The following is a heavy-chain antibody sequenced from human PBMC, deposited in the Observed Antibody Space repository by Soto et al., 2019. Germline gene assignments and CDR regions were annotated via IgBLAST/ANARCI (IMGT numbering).Heavy chain of an antibody. V-gene: IGHV3-23*01. CDR1: GFTFSSYA. CDR2: ISGSGGST. CDR3: AKSEYCSSTSCYIDY. J-gene: IGHJ4*02. D-gene: IGHD2-2*02. Sequence: PGRSLRLSCAASGFTFSSYAMSSVRQAPGKGLEWVSAISGSGGSTYYADSVKGRFTISRDNSKNTLYLQMNSLRAEDTAVYYCAKSEYCSSTSCYIDYWGQGTLVTVSS.